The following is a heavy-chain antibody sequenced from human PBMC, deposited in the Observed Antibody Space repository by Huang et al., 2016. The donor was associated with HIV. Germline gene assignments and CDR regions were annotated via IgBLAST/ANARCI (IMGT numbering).Heavy chain of an antibody. D-gene: IGHD6-13*01. Sequence: EVQLVESGGGLVKPGGSLRLSCAASGVSLAGYKLYWVRQTPGKGLQWVSSISPSSSFIDDADSVKGRFSISRDNAKNSLYLQMNNLRGEDTAVYYCARDRGQQLSPFDSWGQGTLVTVSS. V-gene: IGHV3-21*01. CDR2: ISPSSSFI. J-gene: IGHJ4*02. CDR3: ARDRGQQLSPFDS. CDR1: GVSLAGYK.